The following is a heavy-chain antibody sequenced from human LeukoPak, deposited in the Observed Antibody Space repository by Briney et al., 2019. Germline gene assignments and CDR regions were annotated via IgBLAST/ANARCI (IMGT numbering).Heavy chain of an antibody. J-gene: IGHJ3*02. V-gene: IGHV3-30*18. D-gene: IGHD3-10*01. CDR3: AKSITMVRGVIILEDAFDT. Sequence: PGRSLRLSCAASGFTFSSYGMHWVRQAPGKGLEWVAVISYDGSNKYYADSVKGRFTISRDNSKNTLYLQMNSLRAEDTAVYYCAKSITMVRGVIILEDAFDTWGQGTMVTVSS. CDR1: GFTFSSYG. CDR2: ISYDGSNK.